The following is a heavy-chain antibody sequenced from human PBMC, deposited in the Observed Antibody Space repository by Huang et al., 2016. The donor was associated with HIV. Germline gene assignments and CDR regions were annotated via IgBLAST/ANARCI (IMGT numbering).Heavy chain of an antibody. CDR1: GYTFTTYS. J-gene: IGHJ4*02. CDR2: INTKNGKP. Sequence: QVQPVQSGSELRKPGASVKVSCKASGYTFTTYSLIWVRQAPGQGLEWMGWINTKNGKPTYAQCFTGRFVFSLDTTVNTAYLQISSLKTDDTAKYFGARYRLTGTFLDSWGQGTQVTVSS. V-gene: IGHV7-4-1*02. CDR3: ARYRLTGTFLDS. D-gene: IGHD3-9*01.